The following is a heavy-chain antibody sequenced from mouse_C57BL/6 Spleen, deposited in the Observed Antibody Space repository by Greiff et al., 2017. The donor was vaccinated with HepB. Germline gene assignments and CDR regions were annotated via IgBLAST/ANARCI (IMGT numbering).Heavy chain of an antibody. D-gene: IGHD2-4*01. V-gene: IGHV1-82*01. Sequence: QVQLQQSGPELVKPGASVKISCKASGYAFSSSWMNWVKQRPGKGLEWIGRIYPGDGDTNYNGKFKGKATLTADTSSSTAYMQLSSLTSEDSAVYFCAREGYDSFDYWGQGTTLTVSS. CDR2: IYPGDGDT. CDR1: GYAFSSSW. J-gene: IGHJ2*01. CDR3: AREGYDSFDY.